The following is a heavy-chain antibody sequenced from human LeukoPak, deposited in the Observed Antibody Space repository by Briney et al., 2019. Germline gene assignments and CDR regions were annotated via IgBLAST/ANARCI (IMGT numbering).Heavy chain of an antibody. J-gene: IGHJ4*02. CDR3: ATRGYYDSSGYLIK. CDR1: GGSISSRNYY. V-gene: IGHV4-39*01. Sequence: SETLSLTCTVSGGSISSRNYYWGWIRQPPGKGLEWIGSIYYSGSTYYNPSLKSRVTVSVDTSKNEFSLKLRSVTAADTAVYYCATRGYYDSSGYLIKWGQGTLVTVSS. D-gene: IGHD3-22*01. CDR2: IYYSGST.